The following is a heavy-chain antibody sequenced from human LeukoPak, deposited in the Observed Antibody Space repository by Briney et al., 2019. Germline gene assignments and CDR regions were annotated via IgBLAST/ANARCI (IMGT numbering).Heavy chain of an antibody. D-gene: IGHD3-9*01. J-gene: IGHJ2*01. V-gene: IGHV4-59*01. Sequence: SETLSLTCSVSGDSFSSFHWHWIRQPPGKGLEWIGYIFHTGSTNYNPSLERRVTMSVDTSKNQFSLHLTSATAADTAVYYCAKVPGRYLDFLWYFDLWGRGTLVTVSS. CDR2: IFHTGST. CDR3: AKVPGRYLDFLWYFDL. CDR1: GDSFSSFH.